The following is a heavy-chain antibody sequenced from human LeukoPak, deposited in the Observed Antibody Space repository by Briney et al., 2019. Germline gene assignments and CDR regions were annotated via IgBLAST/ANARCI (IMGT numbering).Heavy chain of an antibody. J-gene: IGHJ4*02. CDR1: GFTFSVYT. Sequence: GGSLRLSCAASGFTFSVYTIHWVRQAPGKGLEWVAVMSSDGSNKYYADSVKGRFTISRDNSRNTLYLQMNSLRAEDTAVYYCAKVMTVDVYGDYLSRALDYWGQGTLVTVSS. CDR3: AKVMTVDVYGDYLSRALDY. D-gene: IGHD4-17*01. CDR2: MSSDGSNK. V-gene: IGHV3-30-3*01.